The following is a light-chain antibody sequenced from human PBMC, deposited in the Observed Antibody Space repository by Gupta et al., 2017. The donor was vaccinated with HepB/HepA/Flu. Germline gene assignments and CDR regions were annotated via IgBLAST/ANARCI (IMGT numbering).Light chain of an antibody. J-gene: IGKJ2*04. CDR2: RAS. CDR1: QSISTW. V-gene: IGKV1-5*03. Sequence: DIQLTQSPSTLSASVGDRVTITCRASQSISTWLAWYQQKPGKAPNLLIYRASTLESGVPSRFSGSGSGTEFTLTISSLQPDDFATYYCKQYNSYSGMCSFGQGTKLEMK. CDR3: KQYNSYSGMCS.